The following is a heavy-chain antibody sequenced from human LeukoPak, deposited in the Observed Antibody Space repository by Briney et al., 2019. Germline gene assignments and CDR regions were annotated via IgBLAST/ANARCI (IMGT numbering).Heavy chain of an antibody. V-gene: IGHV4-4*07. CDR2: IYTSGST. D-gene: IGHD3-10*01. CDR1: GGSISNYC. Sequence: SETLSLTCTVSGGSISNYCWSWIRQPAGKGLEWIGLIYTSGSTNYNPSLKSRVTISVDTSKNQFSLKLSSVTAADTAVYFCARVYYGRTYDYWYFDLWGRGTLVTVSS. CDR3: ARVYYGRTYDYWYFDL. J-gene: IGHJ2*01.